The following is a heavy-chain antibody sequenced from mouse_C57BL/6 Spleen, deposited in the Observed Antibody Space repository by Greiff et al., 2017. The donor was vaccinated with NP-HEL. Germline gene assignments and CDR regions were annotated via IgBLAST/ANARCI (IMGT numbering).Heavy chain of an antibody. Sequence: EVQLQQSGPGLVKPSQSLSLTCSVTGYSITSGYYWNWIRQFPGNKLEWMGYISYDGSNNYNPSLKNRISITRDTSKNQFFLKLNSVTTEDTATYYCARASSYDGYYNYWGQGTTLTVSS. CDR2: ISYDGSN. CDR3: ARASSYDGYYNY. J-gene: IGHJ2*01. V-gene: IGHV3-6*01. CDR1: GYSITSGYY. D-gene: IGHD2-3*01.